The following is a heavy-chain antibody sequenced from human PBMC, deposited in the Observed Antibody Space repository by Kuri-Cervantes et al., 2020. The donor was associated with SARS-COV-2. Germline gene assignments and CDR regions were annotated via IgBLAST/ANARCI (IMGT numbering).Heavy chain of an antibody. D-gene: IGHD2-2*01. V-gene: IGHV1-46*01. J-gene: IGHJ5*02. Sequence: ASVKVSCKASGYTFTSYYMHWVRQAPGQGLEWMGIINPSGGSTSYAQKFQGRVTMTRDTSASTAYMELSSLRSEDTAVYYCARGVYWPRTYQPGHGFDPWGQGTLVTVSS. CDR2: INPSGGST. CDR1: GYTFTSYY. CDR3: ARGVYWPRTYQPGHGFDP.